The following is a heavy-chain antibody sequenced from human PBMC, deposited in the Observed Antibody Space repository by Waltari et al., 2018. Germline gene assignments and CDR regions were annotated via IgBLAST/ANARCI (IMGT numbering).Heavy chain of an antibody. D-gene: IGHD1-26*01. V-gene: IGHV3-9*01. Sequence: EVQLVESGGDLVQPGRSLKLSCATSGFTLENYAMHWVRQAPGKGLEWVAGMYADGSGKGYADSVKGRFTISRDNAKNSLYLEMNSLSAEDTAFYYCAKDGDEKVGFFFDYWGQGMQVTVSS. CDR3: AKDGDEKVGFFFDY. CDR2: MYADGSGK. CDR1: GFTLENYA. J-gene: IGHJ4*02.